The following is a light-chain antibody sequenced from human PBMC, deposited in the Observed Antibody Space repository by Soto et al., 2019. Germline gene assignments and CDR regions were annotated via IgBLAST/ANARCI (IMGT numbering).Light chain of an antibody. Sequence: QLVLTQSPSASASLGASVTLTCTLSSGPSSYAIAWHQQQPEKGPRYLMKLNSDGSHSKGDGIPDRFSGSSSGAERYLTISSLQSEDEADYYCQTWGTGIWVFGGGTKLTVL. CDR1: SGPSSYA. V-gene: IGLV4-69*01. CDR2: LNSDGSH. CDR3: QTWGTGIWV. J-gene: IGLJ3*02.